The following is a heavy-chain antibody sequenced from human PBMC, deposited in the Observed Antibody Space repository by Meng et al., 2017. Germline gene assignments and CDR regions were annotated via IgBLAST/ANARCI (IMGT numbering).Heavy chain of an antibody. CDR3: TRHGVGGATPPFDY. CDR1: GFTLGGSA. V-gene: IGHV3-73*02. D-gene: IGHD1-26*01. J-gene: IGHJ4*02. CDR2: IRSKANSYAT. Sequence: GRWVGSGGGLVHLGAARKLACAASGFTLGGSAMHWVRQASGKGLEWVGRIRSKANSYATAYAASVKGRFTISRDDSKNTAYLQMNSLKTEDTAVYYCTRHGVGGATPPFDYWGQGTLVTVSS.